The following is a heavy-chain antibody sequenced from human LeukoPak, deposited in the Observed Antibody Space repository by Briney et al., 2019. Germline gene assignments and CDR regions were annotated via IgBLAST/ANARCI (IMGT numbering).Heavy chain of an antibody. J-gene: IGHJ3*02. V-gene: IGHV3-48*04. CDR2: ISSSGSTI. CDR3: ARSWDSYGALDI. CDR1: GFTFSTYS. D-gene: IGHD5-18*01. Sequence: GGSLRLSCAGSGFTFSTYSLNWVRQAPGKGLEWVSYISSSGSTIYYADSVKGRFTISRDNAKNSVYLQMNSLRAEDTAVYYCARSWDSYGALDIWGQGTMVTVSS.